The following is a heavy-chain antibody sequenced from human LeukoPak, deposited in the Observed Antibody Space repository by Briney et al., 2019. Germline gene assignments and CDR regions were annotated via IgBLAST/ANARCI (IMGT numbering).Heavy chain of an antibody. CDR3: ARGGDKRLARNWFDP. D-gene: IGHD3-16*01. V-gene: IGHV3-9*01. CDR2: INWNSDSI. Sequence: GGSLRLSCAVSGFTFDDYAMHWVRQVPGKGLEWVSGINWNSDSIGYADSVKGRFTVSRDDATNSVYLEMNSLRAEDTAVYYCARGGDKRLARNWFDPWGQGTVVTVSS. J-gene: IGHJ5*02. CDR1: GFTFDDYA.